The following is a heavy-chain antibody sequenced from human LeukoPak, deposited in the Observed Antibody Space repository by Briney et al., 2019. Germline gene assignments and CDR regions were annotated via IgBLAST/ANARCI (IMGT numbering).Heavy chain of an antibody. CDR1: GFTFSIYG. CDR3: AKERDTAMVTVDY. V-gene: IGHV3-30*02. Sequence: GGSLRLSCAASGFTFSIYGMHWVRQAPGKGLEWVAFIRYDGSNKYYADSVKGRFTISRDNSKNTLYLQMNSLRAEDTAVYYCAKERDTAMVTVDYWGQGTLVTVSS. J-gene: IGHJ4*02. CDR2: IRYDGSNK. D-gene: IGHD5-18*01.